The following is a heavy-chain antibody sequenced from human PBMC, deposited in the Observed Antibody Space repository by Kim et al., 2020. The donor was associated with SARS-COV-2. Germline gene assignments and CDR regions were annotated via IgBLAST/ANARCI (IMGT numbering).Heavy chain of an antibody. D-gene: IGHD1-26*01. CDR2: IKPDGSVQ. CDR1: GFTFSTYW. J-gene: IGHJ4*02. CDR3: TGGGYNGY. V-gene: IGHV3-7*01. Sequence: GSLRLSCAASGFTFSTYWMTWVRQAPGKGLEWLANIKPDGSVQYYVDSVRGRFTISRDNSKRSLYLEMNSLRADDTAVYYCTGGGYNGYWGQRTLVTVS.